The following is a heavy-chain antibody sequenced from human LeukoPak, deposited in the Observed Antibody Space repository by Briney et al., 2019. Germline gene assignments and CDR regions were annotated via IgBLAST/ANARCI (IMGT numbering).Heavy chain of an antibody. CDR1: GGYISSYY. J-gene: IGHJ4*02. Sequence: SETLSLTCTVSGGYISSYYWSWIRQPAGKGLEWIGRIYTSGSTNYNPSLKSRVTMSVDTSKNQFSLKLSSVTAADTAVYYCARDGDSSSWYVDYWGQGTLVTVSS. CDR3: ARDGDSSSWYVDY. CDR2: IYTSGST. D-gene: IGHD6-13*01. V-gene: IGHV4-4*07.